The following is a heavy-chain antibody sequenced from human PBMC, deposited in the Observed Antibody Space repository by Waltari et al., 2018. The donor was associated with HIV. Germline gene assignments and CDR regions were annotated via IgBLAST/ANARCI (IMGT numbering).Heavy chain of an antibody. Sequence: EVQLVESGGGSVQPGRSLRLSCTASGITFDDYAMHWVRQHPGKGLEWFSGISWNSGDRAYADSVKGRFTISRDNTKNSLFLQMNSVRVEDTALYYCVKDGASTIFGVLNGMDVWGQGTTVTVSS. CDR3: VKDGASTIFGVLNGMDV. J-gene: IGHJ6*02. D-gene: IGHD3-3*01. CDR2: ISWNSGDR. V-gene: IGHV3-9*01. CDR1: GITFDDYA.